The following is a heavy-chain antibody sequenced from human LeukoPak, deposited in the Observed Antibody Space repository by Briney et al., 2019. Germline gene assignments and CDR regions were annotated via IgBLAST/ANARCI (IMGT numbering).Heavy chain of an antibody. J-gene: IGHJ4*02. V-gene: IGHV1-8*01. Sequence: GVSVKVSCKASGYTFTSYDINWVRQATGQGLEWMGWMNPNSGNTGYAQKFQGRVTMTRNTSISTAYMELSSLRSEDTAVYYCARQVVDSSGPFDYWGQGTLVTVSS. CDR1: GYTFTSYD. CDR3: ARQVVDSSGPFDY. D-gene: IGHD3-22*01. CDR2: MNPNSGNT.